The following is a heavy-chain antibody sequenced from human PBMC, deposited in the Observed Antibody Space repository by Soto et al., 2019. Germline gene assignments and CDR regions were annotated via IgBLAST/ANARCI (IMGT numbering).Heavy chain of an antibody. CDR1: GFTFSSYS. V-gene: IGHV3-48*01. Sequence: PGGSLRLSCAASGFTFSSYSMNWVRQAPGKGLEWVSYISSSSSTIYYADSVKGRFTISRDNAKNSLYLQMNSLRAEDTAVYYCARPASGYGDLSYFDYWGQGTLVTVSS. J-gene: IGHJ4*02. D-gene: IGHD4-17*01. CDR2: ISSSSSTI. CDR3: ARPASGYGDLSYFDY.